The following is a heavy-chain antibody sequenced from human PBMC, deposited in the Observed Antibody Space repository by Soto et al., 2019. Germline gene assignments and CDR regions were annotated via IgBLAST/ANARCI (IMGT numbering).Heavy chain of an antibody. Sequence: GASVKVSCKASGGTFSSYAISWVRQAPGQGLEWIGWISVYNGNTNYAQKFRGRVTMTTDISTTTAYMEMRSLRSDDTAVYYCARSGSSWNLREFDYWGQGTLVTGSS. CDR1: GGTFSSYA. J-gene: IGHJ4*02. CDR3: ARSGSSWNLREFDY. D-gene: IGHD6-13*01. CDR2: ISVYNGNT. V-gene: IGHV1-18*01.